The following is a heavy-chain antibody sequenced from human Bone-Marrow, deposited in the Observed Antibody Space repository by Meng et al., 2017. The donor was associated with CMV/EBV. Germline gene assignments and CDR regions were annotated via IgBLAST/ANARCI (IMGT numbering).Heavy chain of an antibody. CDR1: GFTFSGSA. CDR3: TRQQYQLLSTRNWFDP. V-gene: IGHV3-73*01. J-gene: IGHJ5*02. CDR2: IRSKANSYAT. D-gene: IGHD2-2*01. Sequence: GGSRRLSCAASGFTFSGSAMHWVRQASGKWLGWVGRIRSKANSYATAYAASVKGRFTISRDDSKNTAYLQMNSLKTEDTAVYYCTRQQYQLLSTRNWFDPWGQGTLVTVSS.